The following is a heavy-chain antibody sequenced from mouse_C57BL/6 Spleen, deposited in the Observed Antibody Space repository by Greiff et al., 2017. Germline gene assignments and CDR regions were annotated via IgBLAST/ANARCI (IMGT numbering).Heavy chain of an antibody. CDR1: GYTFTDYY. CDR2: INPNNGGT. CDR3: ASQLLFAY. V-gene: IGHV1-26*01. Sequence: EVQLQQSGPELVKPGASVKISCKASGYTFTDYYMNWVKQSHGKSLEWIGDINPNNGGTSYNQKFKGKATLTVDKSSSTAYMELRSLTSEDSAVYYCASQLLFAYWGQGTLVTVSA. D-gene: IGHD2-1*01. J-gene: IGHJ3*01.